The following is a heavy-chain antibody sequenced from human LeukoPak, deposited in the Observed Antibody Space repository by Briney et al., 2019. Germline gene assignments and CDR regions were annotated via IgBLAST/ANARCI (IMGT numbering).Heavy chain of an antibody. CDR3: ARDSGPVLTDAFDI. CDR1: GGSISSSSHS. Sequence: PSETLSLTCSVSGGSISSSSHSWGWIRQSPGKGLEWIGSIYYSGSTFYNPSLKSRVTMLVDTSKNQFSLKLTSVTAADTAVYYCARDSGPVLTDAFDIWGQGTMVTVSS. D-gene: IGHD4/OR15-4a*01. J-gene: IGHJ3*02. CDR2: IYYSGST. V-gene: IGHV4-39*07.